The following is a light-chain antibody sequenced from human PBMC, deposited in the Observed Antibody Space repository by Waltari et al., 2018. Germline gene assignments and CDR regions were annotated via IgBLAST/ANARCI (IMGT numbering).Light chain of an antibody. Sequence: QSVLTQPPSASGTPGQRVTISCSGSSSNIGNNHVYWYQQLPGTAPKLLIYRNNLQPSGVPDRFSGSKSCTSAYLASSGLRYEDEADYYCEAWDDSLSGTGVFGGGTKLTVL. V-gene: IGLV1-47*01. CDR1: SSNIGNNH. J-gene: IGLJ2*01. CDR2: RNN. CDR3: EAWDDSLSGTGV.